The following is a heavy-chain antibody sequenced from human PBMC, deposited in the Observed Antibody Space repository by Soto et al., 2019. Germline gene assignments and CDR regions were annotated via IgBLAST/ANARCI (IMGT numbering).Heavy chain of an antibody. V-gene: IGHV3-7*01. CDR3: ATANTPYAFDM. J-gene: IGHJ3*02. CDR2: INPAGNVQ. Sequence: VQLVESGGGLVQPGASLRLSCTASGLTFRISWMTRVRQAPGEGLEWVSNINPAGNVQHYADSVKERFTISRDNAKNSLFLQMSGLRVEDTAVYYCATANTPYAFDMWGQGTMVTVSS. CDR1: GLTFRISW.